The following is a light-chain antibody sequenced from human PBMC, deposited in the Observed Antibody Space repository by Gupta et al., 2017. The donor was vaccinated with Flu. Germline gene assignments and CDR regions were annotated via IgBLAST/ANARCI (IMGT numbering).Light chain of an antibody. CDR1: QDISKY. CDR2: DAS. CDR3: QQYDNLPT. J-gene: IGKJ1*01. V-gene: IGKV1-33*01. Sequence: CPSSLSASVGDRVTITCQASQDISKYLNWYQQKPRKTPNLLIYDASNLATGVPSRFSGSGYGTDFTFTISSLQPEDIATYYCQQYDNLPTFGQGTKVEIK.